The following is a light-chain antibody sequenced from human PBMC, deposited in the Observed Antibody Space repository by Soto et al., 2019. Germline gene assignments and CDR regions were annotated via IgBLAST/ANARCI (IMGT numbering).Light chain of an antibody. J-gene: IGKJ1*01. Sequence: EIVMTQSPATLSVSPGERATLTCRASQGVYRNLAWYQQKPGQAPRLLIYGASTRATGIPGRFSGSGSGTEFTLTISSLQSEDFAVYYCQQYNNWPSWTFGKGTKVDIK. CDR1: QGVYRN. V-gene: IGKV3-15*01. CDR3: QQYNNWPSWT. CDR2: GAS.